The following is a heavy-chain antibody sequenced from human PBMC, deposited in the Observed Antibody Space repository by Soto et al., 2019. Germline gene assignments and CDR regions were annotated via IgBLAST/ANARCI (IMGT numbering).Heavy chain of an antibody. Sequence: QVQLAQSGVEVKKPGASVKVSCKASGYTFSSYGISWVRQAPGQGLEWMGWISAYNGDVNYAQNFQGRVTMATDTSTSTAYMELRSLRSDDTAIYYCARDGPLISSRSWLDPWGPGPLVTVSS. CDR2: ISAYNGDV. V-gene: IGHV1-18*04. CDR3: ARDGPLISSRSWLDP. CDR1: GYTFSSYG. D-gene: IGHD3-16*01. J-gene: IGHJ5*02.